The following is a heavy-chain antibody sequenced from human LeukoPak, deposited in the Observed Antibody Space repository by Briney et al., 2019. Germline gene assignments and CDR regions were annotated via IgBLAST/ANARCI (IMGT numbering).Heavy chain of an antibody. Sequence: PGGSLRLSCAASGFTFSHHGMNWVRQAPGKGLEWVSGVGPSGARTYYADSVKGRFTVSRDNSKNMVFLQMNSLRADDTAIYYCAKDGGGWYTSGWYYFDYWGQGTLVTASS. CDR2: VGPSGART. CDR1: GFTFSHHG. J-gene: IGHJ4*02. V-gene: IGHV3-23*01. D-gene: IGHD6-19*01. CDR3: AKDGGGWYTSGWYYFDY.